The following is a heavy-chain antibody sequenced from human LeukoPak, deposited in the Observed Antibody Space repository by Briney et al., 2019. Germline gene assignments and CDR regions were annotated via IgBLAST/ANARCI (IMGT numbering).Heavy chain of an antibody. Sequence: ASVKVSCKASGGTFSSYAISWVRQAPGQGLEWMGGIIPIFGTANYAQKFQGRVTITADKSTSTAYIELSSLKASDTAMYYCARRPGKFQMLPFDSWGQGTLVTVSS. J-gene: IGHJ4*02. D-gene: IGHD2-2*01. CDR3: ARRPGKFQMLPFDS. V-gene: IGHV1-69*06. CDR2: IIPIFGTA. CDR1: GGTFSSYA.